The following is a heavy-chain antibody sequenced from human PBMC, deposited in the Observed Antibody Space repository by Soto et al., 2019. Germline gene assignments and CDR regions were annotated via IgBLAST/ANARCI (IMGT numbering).Heavy chain of an antibody. CDR3: AKEMGHTIFGVERALTA. J-gene: IGHJ5*02. Sequence: GGSLRLSCAASGFPFSTCGLNWVRQAPGKGLEWVSGISDSGDDTNYADSVKGRFTISRDNSKSTLYLQMNSLRAEDTAIYYCAKEMGHTIFGVERALTAWGQGTLVTVSS. CDR2: ISDSGDDT. CDR1: GFPFSTCG. D-gene: IGHD3-3*01. V-gene: IGHV3-23*01.